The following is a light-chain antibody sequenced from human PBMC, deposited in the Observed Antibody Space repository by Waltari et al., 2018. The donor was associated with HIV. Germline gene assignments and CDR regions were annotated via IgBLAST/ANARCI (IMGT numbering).Light chain of an antibody. CDR1: IVAKTD. V-gene: IGLV3-1*01. Sequence: FEMSQPPSVSVSPGQTARITCSGDIVAKTDVFCYHQKSGQSPVLVIYQNDRRPSWSAGRFYGSKSGTTATLTSSGTQTKEEGDFDCQAWDNDYVVFGGGTKLTVL. CDR3: QAWDNDYVV. J-gene: IGLJ2*01. CDR2: QND.